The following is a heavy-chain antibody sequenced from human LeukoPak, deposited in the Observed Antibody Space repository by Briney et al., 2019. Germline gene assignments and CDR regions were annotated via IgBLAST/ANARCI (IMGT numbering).Heavy chain of an antibody. J-gene: IGHJ4*02. CDR3: ARGGNYGDYDSYFDY. CDR1: GGSISSYY. Sequence: SETLSLTCTISGGSISSYYWSWIRQPPGKGLEWIGYIYYSGSTDYNPSLRSRVTISVDTSKNQFSLKLSSVTAADTAVYYCARGGNYGDYDSYFDYWGQGTLVTVSS. D-gene: IGHD4-17*01. V-gene: IGHV4-59*08. CDR2: IYYSGST.